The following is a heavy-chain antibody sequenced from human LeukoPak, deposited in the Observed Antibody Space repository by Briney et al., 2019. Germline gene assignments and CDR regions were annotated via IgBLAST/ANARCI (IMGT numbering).Heavy chain of an antibody. CDR3: ARVGHIVVVTATHYFDY. V-gene: IGHV4-34*01. D-gene: IGHD2-21*02. Sequence: SETLSLTCAVYGGSFSGYYWSWIRQPPGKGLEWIGEINHSGSTNYNPSLKSRVTISVDTSKNQFSLKLSSVTAADTAVYYCARVGHIVVVTATHYFDYWGQGTLVTVSS. CDR2: INHSGST. CDR1: GGSFSGYY. J-gene: IGHJ4*02.